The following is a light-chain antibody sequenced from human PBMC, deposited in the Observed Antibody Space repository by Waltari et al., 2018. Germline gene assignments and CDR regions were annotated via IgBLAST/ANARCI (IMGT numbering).Light chain of an antibody. CDR1: QSVYSTSNRENC. CDR3: QQYYTSPST. CDR2: WAS. Sequence: DIVMTQSPDPLAVSLGARATINCTSSQSVYSTSNRENCLGWYQQKPGQPPKLLFYWASTREPGVPDRFSGSGSGTDFTLTISSLQAEDVALYYCQQYYTSPSTFGQGTRLEIK. V-gene: IGKV4-1*01. J-gene: IGKJ5*01.